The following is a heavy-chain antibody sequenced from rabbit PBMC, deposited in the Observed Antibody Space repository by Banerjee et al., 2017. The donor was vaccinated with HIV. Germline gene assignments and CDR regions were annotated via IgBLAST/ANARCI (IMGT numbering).Heavy chain of an antibody. CDR3: ARDLAGVIGWNFNL. CDR1: RFSFSSRYY. Sequence: QEQLEESGGGLVQPEGSLTLTCTASRFSFSSRYYMCWVRQAPGKRLEYIGYISYGGRTYYATWVNGRFTISKTSWTTVTLQMTSLTAADTASYFCARDLAGVIGWNFNLWGPGTLVTVS. V-gene: IGHV1S45*01. D-gene: IGHD4-1*01. J-gene: IGHJ4*01. CDR2: ISYGGRT.